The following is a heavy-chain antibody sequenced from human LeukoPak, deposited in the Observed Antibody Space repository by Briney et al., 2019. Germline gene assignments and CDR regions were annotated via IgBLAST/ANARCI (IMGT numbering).Heavy chain of an antibody. J-gene: IGHJ4*02. Sequence: PGGSLRLSCAASGFTFSSYAMSWVRQAPGRGLEWVSAISGSGGSTYYADSVKGRFTISRDNSKNTLYLQMNSLRAEDTAVYYCAKGFGGYSYGYTPFDYWGQGTLVTVSP. CDR2: ISGSGGST. CDR3: AKGFGGYSYGYTPFDY. V-gene: IGHV3-23*01. D-gene: IGHD5-18*01. CDR1: GFTFSSYA.